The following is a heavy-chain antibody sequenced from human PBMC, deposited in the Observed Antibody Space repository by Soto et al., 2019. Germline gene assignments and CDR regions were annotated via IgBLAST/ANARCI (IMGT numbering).Heavy chain of an antibody. CDR1: GFTFDDYG. Sequence: PGGSLRLSCAASGFTFDDYGMSWVRQAPGKGLEWVSGINWNGGSTGYADSVKGRFTISRDNAKNSLYLQMNSLRAEDTALYYCARATSIVLTNPIDYWGQGTLVTVSS. V-gene: IGHV3-20*04. J-gene: IGHJ4*02. CDR2: INWNGGST. CDR3: ARATSIVLTNPIDY. D-gene: IGHD3-22*01.